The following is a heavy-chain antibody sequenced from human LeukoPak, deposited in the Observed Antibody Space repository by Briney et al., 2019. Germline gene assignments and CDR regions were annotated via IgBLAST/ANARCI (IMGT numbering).Heavy chain of an antibody. Sequence: GGSLRLSCAASGSTFSRYGMHWVRQAPGKGLEWLAFIRYDGTNKYYADSVKGRFTISRDTSRSTLYLQVNSLRAEDTAVYSCAKGQSGGPEDAQTGIFDYWGQGTLVIVSS. CDR1: GSTFSRYG. J-gene: IGHJ4*02. D-gene: IGHD3-10*01. CDR2: IRYDGTNK. CDR3: AKGQSGGPEDAQTGIFDY. V-gene: IGHV3-30*02.